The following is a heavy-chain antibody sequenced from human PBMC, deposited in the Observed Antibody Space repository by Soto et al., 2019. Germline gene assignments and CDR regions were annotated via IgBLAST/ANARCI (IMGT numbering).Heavy chain of an antibody. Sequence: QVQLVVSGGGVVQPGRSLRLSCAASGFTFSSYVMHWVRQDPGKGLEWVAVISYDGSNKYYADSVKGRFTVSRDNSKNTLYLQMNSLRTEDTAVYYCAKDLRRWERAAGDSWGQGTLVTVSS. CDR2: ISYDGSNK. V-gene: IGHV3-30*18. CDR1: GFTFSSYV. J-gene: IGHJ4*02. CDR3: AKDLRRWERAAGDS. D-gene: IGHD1-26*01.